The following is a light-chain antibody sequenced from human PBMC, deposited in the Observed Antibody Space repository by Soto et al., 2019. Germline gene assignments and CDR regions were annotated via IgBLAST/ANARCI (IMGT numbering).Light chain of an antibody. V-gene: IGKV1-39*01. CDR3: QQSYSTPST. J-gene: IGKJ5*01. Sequence: DIQMTRSPSSLSGSVGDIXTITCXASQSISSYVNGDQQKPGKAPQXXRDAASSLQRWGPSRFSGSGAGTDFTLTSSSLQPEDFATYYCQQSYSTPSTFGQGTRLEI. CDR2: AAS. CDR1: QSISSY.